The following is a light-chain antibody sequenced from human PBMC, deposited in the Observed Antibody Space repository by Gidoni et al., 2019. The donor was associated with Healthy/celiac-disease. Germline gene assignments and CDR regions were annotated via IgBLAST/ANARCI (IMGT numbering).Light chain of an antibody. CDR2: SNN. J-gene: IGLJ1*01. CDR3: AAWDDSLNGLYV. V-gene: IGLV1-44*01. CDR1: SSNIGSNT. Sequence: QSVLTQPPSASGTPGQRVTISCSGSSSNIGSNTVNLYQQLPGTAPKLLIYSNNPRPSGVPYRFSGSKSCTSASLAISWLQSEDEAYYYCAAWDDSLNGLYVFGTGTKVTVL.